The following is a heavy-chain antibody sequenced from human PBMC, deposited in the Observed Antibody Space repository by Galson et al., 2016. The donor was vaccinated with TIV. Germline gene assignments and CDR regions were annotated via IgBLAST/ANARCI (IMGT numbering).Heavy chain of an antibody. J-gene: IGHJ4*02. CDR1: GYTFSAYY. CDR3: ARFEYGDYVDY. D-gene: IGHD4-17*01. CDR2: ISPNSGDT. V-gene: IGHV1-2*02. Sequence: SVKVSCKASGYTFSAYYMHWVRQAPGQGLEWMGWISPNSGDTNYPQKFQGRVTMTRDTSITTVYMELTRLRSDDTAVYYCARFEYGDYVDYWGQGTLVTVSS.